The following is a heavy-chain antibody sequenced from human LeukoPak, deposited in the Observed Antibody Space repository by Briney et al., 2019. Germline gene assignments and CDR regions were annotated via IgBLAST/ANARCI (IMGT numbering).Heavy chain of an antibody. CDR3: ARVDYDFWSGYSSA. D-gene: IGHD3-3*01. CDR1: GGSISSYY. Sequence: SETLSLTCTVSGGSISSYYWSWIRQPPGKGLEWIGYIYDSGSTNYNPSLKSRVTISVDTSKNQFSLKLSSVTAADTAVYYCARVDYDFWSGYSSAWGQGTLVTVSS. J-gene: IGHJ5*02. CDR2: IYDSGST. V-gene: IGHV4-59*12.